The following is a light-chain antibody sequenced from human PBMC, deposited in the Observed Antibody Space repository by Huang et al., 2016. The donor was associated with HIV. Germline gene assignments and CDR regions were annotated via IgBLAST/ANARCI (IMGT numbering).Light chain of an antibody. V-gene: IGKV1-39*01. CDR2: GTS. J-gene: IGKJ4*01. CDR1: QSVSSY. CDR3: QQSYTTPLT. Sequence: DIQMTQSPSSLSASVGDRVTITCRASQSVSSYLYWYQQKPGKAPKLLIYGTSSLFSWVPSRFSGSGSGTDFTLTISSLQPEDFATYYCQQSYTTPLTFGGGTKVEIK.